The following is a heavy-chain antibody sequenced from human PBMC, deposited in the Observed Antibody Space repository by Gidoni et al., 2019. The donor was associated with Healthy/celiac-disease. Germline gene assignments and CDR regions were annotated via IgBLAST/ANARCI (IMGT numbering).Heavy chain of an antibody. CDR3: ARGPEGRYYYDSSGYDY. V-gene: IGHV3-48*02. J-gene: IGHJ4*02. D-gene: IGHD3-22*01. CDR1: GFSFSSYS. Sequence: EVQLVESGGGLVQPGGSLSLSCAASGFSFSSYSMNWVRQAPGKGLEWVSYISSSSSTIYYADSVKGRFTISRDDAKNSLYLQMNSLRDEDTAVYYCARGPEGRYYYDSSGYDYWGQGTLVTVSS. CDR2: ISSSSSTI.